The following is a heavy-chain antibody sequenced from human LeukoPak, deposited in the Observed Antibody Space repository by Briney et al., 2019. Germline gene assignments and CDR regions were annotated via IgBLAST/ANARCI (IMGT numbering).Heavy chain of an antibody. D-gene: IGHD3-10*01. J-gene: IGHJ4*02. Sequence: ASVKVSCKAFGYTFTSYYMHWVRQAPEQGLEWMGIINPSGGSTSYAQKFQGRVTMTRDTSTSTVYMELSSLRSEDTAVYYCARDLGSGIDYWGQGTLVTVSS. CDR2: INPSGGST. V-gene: IGHV1-46*01. CDR3: ARDLGSGIDY. CDR1: GYTFTSYY.